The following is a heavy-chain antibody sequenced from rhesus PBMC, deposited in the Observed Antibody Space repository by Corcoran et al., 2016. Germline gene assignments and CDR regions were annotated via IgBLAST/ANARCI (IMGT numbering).Heavy chain of an antibody. V-gene: IGHV1-198*02. Sequence: QVQLVQSGAEVKKPGASVKVSCKASGFTFGSYAISWVRQAPGQGLEWMGVIIPLVGIKNYAEKFQGRVTITADTSTSTAYMELSSLRSEDTAVYYCARVGYSGSWNAFSFDYWGQGVLVTVSS. D-gene: IGHD6-25*01. CDR2: IIPLVGIK. J-gene: IGHJ4*01. CDR3: ARVGYSGSWNAFSFDY. CDR1: GFTFGSYA.